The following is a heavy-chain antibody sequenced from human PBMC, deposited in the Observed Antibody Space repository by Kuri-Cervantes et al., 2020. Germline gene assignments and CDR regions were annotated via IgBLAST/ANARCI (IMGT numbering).Heavy chain of an antibody. CDR2: IRSKHYGGTT. J-gene: IGHJ6*03. CDR3: TRDPRLDTYYMDV. V-gene: IGHV3-49*04. Sequence: GGSLRLSCTASGFTFGDYAMSWVRQAPGKGLEWVGLIRSKHYGGTTEFAASVKGEFSISRDDSKSIAYLQMNSLRSEDTAVYFCTRDPRLDTYYMDVWGKGTTVTVSS. CDR1: GFTFGDYA. D-gene: IGHD3-9*01.